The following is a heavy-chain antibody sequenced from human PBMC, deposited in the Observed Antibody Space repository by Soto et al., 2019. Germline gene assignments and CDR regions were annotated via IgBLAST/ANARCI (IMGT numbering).Heavy chain of an antibody. CDR3: ATSLSSSANFDY. CDR2: VSYDGSNQ. D-gene: IGHD6-13*01. CDR1: GFTFSSYG. Sequence: QVQLVESGGGVVQPGRSLRLSCAASGFTFSSYGMHWVRQAPGKGLEWVAVVSYDGSNQNYADSVKGRFTIPRDNSKNTLYLQMNSLRAEDSAVYYCATSLSSSANFDYWGQGTLVTVSS. V-gene: IGHV3-30*03. J-gene: IGHJ4*02.